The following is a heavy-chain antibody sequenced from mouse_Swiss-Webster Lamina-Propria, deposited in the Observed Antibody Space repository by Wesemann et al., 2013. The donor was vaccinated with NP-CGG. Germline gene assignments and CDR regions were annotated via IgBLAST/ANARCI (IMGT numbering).Heavy chain of an antibody. J-gene: IGHJ4*01. CDR2: ISSGSSTI. V-gene: IGHV5-17*02. D-gene: IGHD2-4*01. CDR1: GFTFSSFG. Sequence: DVQLVESGGGLVQPGGSRKLSCAASGFTFSSFGMHWVRQAPEKGLEWVAYISSGSSTIYYADTVKGRFTISRDNPKNTLFLQMTSLRSEDTAMYYCSMITTYYYAMDYWGQGTSVTVSS. CDR3: SMITTYYYAMDY.